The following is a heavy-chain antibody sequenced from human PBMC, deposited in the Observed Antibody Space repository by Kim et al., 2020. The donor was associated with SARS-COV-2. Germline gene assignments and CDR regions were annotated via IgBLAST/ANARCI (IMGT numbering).Heavy chain of an antibody. CDR1: GFTFSSYE. CDR2: ISSSGSTI. CDR3: QIAARRPAGFDP. Sequence: GGSLRLSCAASGFTFSSYEMNWVRQAPGKGLEWVSYISSSGSTIYYADSVKGRFTISRDNAKNSLYLQMNSLRAEDTAVYYCQIAARRPAGFDPWGQGTLVTVSS. V-gene: IGHV3-48*03. D-gene: IGHD6-6*01. J-gene: IGHJ5*02.